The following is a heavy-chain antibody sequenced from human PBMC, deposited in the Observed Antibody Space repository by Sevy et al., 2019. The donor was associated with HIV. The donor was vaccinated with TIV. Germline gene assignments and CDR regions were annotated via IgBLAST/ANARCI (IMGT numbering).Heavy chain of an antibody. V-gene: IGHV3-23*01. Sequence: GGSLRLSCAASGLTFSSYAMSWVRQAPGKGLEWATAITGTGGNTYYADSVKGRFTISRDNSKNTLYLEMNSLRAEDTAVYYCAEVLTRGHWYFDYWGQGTLVTVSS. D-gene: IGHD3-10*01. J-gene: IGHJ4*02. CDR3: AEVLTRGHWYFDY. CDR1: GLTFSSYA. CDR2: ITGTGGNT.